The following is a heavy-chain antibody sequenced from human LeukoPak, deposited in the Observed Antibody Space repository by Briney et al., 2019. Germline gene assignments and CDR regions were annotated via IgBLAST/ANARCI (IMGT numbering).Heavy chain of an antibody. CDR2: ISAYNGNT. J-gene: IGHJ4*02. D-gene: IGHD3-3*01. V-gene: IGHV1-18*01. Sequence: ASVKVSCKASGYTFTSYDINWVRQATGQGLEWMGWISAYNGNTNYVQKLQGRVTMTTDTSTSTAYMELRSLRSDDTAVYYCARVPARGLPDFWGQGTLVTVSS. CDR3: ARVPARGLPDF. CDR1: GYTFTSYD.